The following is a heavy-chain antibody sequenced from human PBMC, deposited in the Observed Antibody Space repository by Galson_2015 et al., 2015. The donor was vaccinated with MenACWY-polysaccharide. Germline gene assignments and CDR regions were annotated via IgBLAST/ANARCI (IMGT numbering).Heavy chain of an antibody. Sequence: PALVKPTQTLTLPCTFSGFSLSTSGMCVSWIRQPPGKALEWLALIDWDDDKYYSTSLKTRLTISKDTSKNQVVLTMTNMDPVDTATYYCARSVFSCSSTSCYENYYYYGMDVWGQGTTVTVSS. J-gene: IGHJ6*02. V-gene: IGHV2-70*01. CDR1: GFSLSTSGMC. D-gene: IGHD2-2*01. CDR2: IDWDDDK. CDR3: ARSVFSCSSTSCYENYYYYGMDV.